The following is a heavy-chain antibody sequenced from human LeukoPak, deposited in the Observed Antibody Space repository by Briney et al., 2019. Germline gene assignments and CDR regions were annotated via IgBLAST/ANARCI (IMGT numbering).Heavy chain of an antibody. J-gene: IGHJ4*02. CDR3: AKDRLPYGSGSYYNVRPRTGFDY. D-gene: IGHD3-10*01. V-gene: IGHV3-23*01. CDR1: GFTFSSYA. Sequence: GGSLRLSCAASGFTFSSYAMSWVRQAPGKGLEWVSAISGSGGSTYYADSVKGRFTISRDNSKNTLYLQMNSLRAEDTAVYYCAKDRLPYGSGSYYNVRPRTGFDYWGQGTLVTVSS. CDR2: ISGSGGST.